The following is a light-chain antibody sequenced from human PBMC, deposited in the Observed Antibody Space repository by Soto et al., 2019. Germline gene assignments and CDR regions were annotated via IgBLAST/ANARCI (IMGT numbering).Light chain of an antibody. Sequence: QSVLTQPASVSGSPGQSITMSCTGSSSDVGGYNYVSWYQQYPGKAPKLIIYDVNNRPSGPSDRFSGSKSGNTASLTISGLQAEDEADYYCSSYTDSTISVEFGGGTQLTVL. CDR1: SSDVGGYNY. J-gene: IGLJ2*01. V-gene: IGLV2-14*01. CDR2: DVN. CDR3: SSYTDSTISVE.